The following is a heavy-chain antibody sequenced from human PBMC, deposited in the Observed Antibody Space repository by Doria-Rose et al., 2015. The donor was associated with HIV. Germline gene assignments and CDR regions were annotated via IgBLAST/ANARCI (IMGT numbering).Heavy chain of an antibody. Sequence: LQLLESGPGLVKPSETLSLTCSVSGASVSSRGYYWNWIRQVPGKGLESLGYTYYTGTSDYSPSLKSRLNMAVDTSKNQFSLKLSFVTVADTAVYYCARMGSYRELDYWGQGARGIGSA. D-gene: IGHD3-3*01. CDR2: TYYTGTS. J-gene: IGHJ4*02. V-gene: IGHV4-31*03. CDR1: GASVSSRGYY. CDR3: ARMGSYRELDY.